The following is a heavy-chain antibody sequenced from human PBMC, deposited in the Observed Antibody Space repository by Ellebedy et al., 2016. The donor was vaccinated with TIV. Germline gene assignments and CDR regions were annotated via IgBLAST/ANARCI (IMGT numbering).Heavy chain of an antibody. D-gene: IGHD3-16*01. Sequence: GESLKISXAASGFTFSSYSMNWVRQAPGKGLEWVSSISSSSSYIYYADSVKGRFTISRDNAKNSLYLQMNSLRAEDTAVYYCARAGLGDYYYYGMDVWGQGTTVTVSS. CDR1: GFTFSSYS. CDR2: ISSSSSYI. CDR3: ARAGLGDYYYYGMDV. V-gene: IGHV3-21*01. J-gene: IGHJ6*02.